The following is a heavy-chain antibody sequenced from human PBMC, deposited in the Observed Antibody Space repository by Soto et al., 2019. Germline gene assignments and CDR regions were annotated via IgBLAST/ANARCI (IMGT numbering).Heavy chain of an antibody. J-gene: IGHJ6*02. V-gene: IGHV4-59*08. D-gene: IGHD6-13*01. Sequence: SETLSLTCTVSGDSNSSYYWSWIRQSPGKGLEWIGYISYSGSTTYNPSLKSRVTISVDTSKNQFSLKLTSVTAADTAVYYCGRAHRDLQQLVHYYYSMDVWGQGTTVTGSS. CDR2: ISYSGST. CDR1: GDSNSSYY. CDR3: GRAHRDLQQLVHYYYSMDV.